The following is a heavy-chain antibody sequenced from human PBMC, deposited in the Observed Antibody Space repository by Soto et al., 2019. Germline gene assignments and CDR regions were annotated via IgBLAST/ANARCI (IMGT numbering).Heavy chain of an antibody. Sequence: PGGSLRLSCAASGFTFSSYGMHWARQAPDKGLEWVAVIWYDGSNKYYADSVKGRFTISRDNSKNTLYLQMNSLRAEDTAVYYCARDYGDYGFYYYGMDVWGQGTTVTVSS. V-gene: IGHV3-33*01. D-gene: IGHD4-17*01. CDR2: IWYDGSNK. J-gene: IGHJ6*02. CDR1: GFTFSSYG. CDR3: ARDYGDYGFYYYGMDV.